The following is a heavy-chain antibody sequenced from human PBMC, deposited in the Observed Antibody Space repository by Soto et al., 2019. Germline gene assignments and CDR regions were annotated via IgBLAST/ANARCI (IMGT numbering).Heavy chain of an antibody. CDR2: ISAYNGNT. CDR3: ARGGHVVVVTAAFDY. J-gene: IGHJ4*02. Sequence: GASVKVSCKASGYTFTSYGISWVRQAPGQGLEWMGWISAYNGNTNYAQKLQGRVTMTTDTSTSTAYMELTSLRSEDTAVYYCARGGHVVVVTAAFDYWGQGTLVTVSS. CDR1: GYTFTSYG. V-gene: IGHV1-18*01. D-gene: IGHD2-21*02.